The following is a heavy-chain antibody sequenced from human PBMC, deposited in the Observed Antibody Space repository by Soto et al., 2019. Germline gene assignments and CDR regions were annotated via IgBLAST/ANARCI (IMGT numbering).Heavy chain of an antibody. CDR3: AKDTAWTTLTTSVGYYGMDV. J-gene: IGHJ6*02. Sequence: GSLRLSCAASGFTFSRYWMSWVRQAPGKGLEWVDNIKQDGSEKYYVDSVKGRFTISRDNSKNTLYLQMNSLRADDTAVYYCAKDTAWTTLTTSVGYYGMDVWGQGTTFTVSS. V-gene: IGHV3-7*03. CDR2: IKQDGSEK. D-gene: IGHD4-17*01. CDR1: GFTFSRYW.